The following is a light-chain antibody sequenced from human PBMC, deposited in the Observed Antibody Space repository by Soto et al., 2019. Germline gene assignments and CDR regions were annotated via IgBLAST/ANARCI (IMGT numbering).Light chain of an antibody. CDR1: QSVSSSY. CDR3: QQYGSSPPRLT. Sequence: EIVLTQSPGTLSLSPGERATLSCRASQSVSSSYLAWYQQKPGQPPRLLIYGASSRATGIPDRFSGSGSGTDFTLTISRLEPEDFAVFYCQQYGSSPPRLTFGGGTKVDIK. V-gene: IGKV3-20*01. CDR2: GAS. J-gene: IGKJ4*01.